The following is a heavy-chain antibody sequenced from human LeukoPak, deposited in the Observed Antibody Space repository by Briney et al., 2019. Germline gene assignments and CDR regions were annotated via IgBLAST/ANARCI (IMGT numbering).Heavy chain of an antibody. J-gene: IGHJ4*02. D-gene: IGHD3-22*01. CDR3: AKAALYYYDSSGYHDY. CDR1: GFTFSSYW. CDR2: INSDGSST. V-gene: IGHV3-74*01. Sequence: GGSLRLSCAASGFTFSSYWMHWVRQAPGKGLVWVSRINSDGSSTRYADSVKGRFTISRDNAKNTLYLQMNSLRTEDTAVYYCAKAALYYYDSSGYHDYWGQGTLVTVSS.